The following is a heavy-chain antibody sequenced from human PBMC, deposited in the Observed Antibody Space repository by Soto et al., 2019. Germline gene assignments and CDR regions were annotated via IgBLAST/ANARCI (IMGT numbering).Heavy chain of an antibody. Sequence: VGSLRLSCAVSAFTFSSYWMSWVRQAPGKGLEWVANIKQDGSEKYYVDSVKGRFTISRDNAKNSLYLQMNSLRAEDTAVYYCARDLFEAARRGEYAFDIWGQGTMVTVSS. V-gene: IGHV3-7*03. CDR1: AFTFSSYW. J-gene: IGHJ3*02. CDR3: ARDLFEAARRGEYAFDI. D-gene: IGHD3-16*01. CDR2: IKQDGSEK.